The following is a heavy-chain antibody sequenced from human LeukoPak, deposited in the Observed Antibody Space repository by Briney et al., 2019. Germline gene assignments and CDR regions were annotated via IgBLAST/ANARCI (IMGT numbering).Heavy chain of an antibody. Sequence: PSETLSLTCTVSGGSISSSSYYWGWIRQPPGKGLEWIGSIYYSGSTYYNPSLKSRVTISVDTSKNQFSLKLSSVTAADTAVYYCAREIRYPDHSYNDYGDYADLYYYYYMDVWGKGTTVTISS. CDR1: GGSISSSSYY. D-gene: IGHD4-17*01. J-gene: IGHJ6*03. CDR3: AREIRYPDHSYNDYGDYADLYYYYYMDV. V-gene: IGHV4-39*07. CDR2: IYYSGST.